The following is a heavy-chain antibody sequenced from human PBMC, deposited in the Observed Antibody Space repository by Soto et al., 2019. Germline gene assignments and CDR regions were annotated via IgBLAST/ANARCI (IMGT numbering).Heavy chain of an antibody. V-gene: IGHV4-34*01. D-gene: IGHD6-6*01. J-gene: IGHJ6*02. CDR2: INHSGST. CDR3: ARGPEKAPLVHYYGMDV. CDR1: GGSFSGYY. Sequence: SETLSLTCSVYGGSFSGYYWSWIRQPPGKGLEWIGEINHSGSTNYNPSLKSRVTISVDTSKNQFSLKLSSVTAADTAGDYCARGPEKAPLVHYYGMDVWGQGTMVTVSS.